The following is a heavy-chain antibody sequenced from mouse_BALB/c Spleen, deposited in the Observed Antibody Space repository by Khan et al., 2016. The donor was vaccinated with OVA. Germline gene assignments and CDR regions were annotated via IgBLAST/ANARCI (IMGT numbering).Heavy chain of an antibody. CDR1: GYSLTSEYA. D-gene: IGHD2-4*01. CDR2: INYSGNT. CDR3: TRKDYYDYDPFPY. Sequence: EVQLVESGPGLVKPSQSLSLTCTVTGYSLTSEYAWNWIRHFPGNKLEWMGYINYSGNTRYKPSLKSRISITRDTSKNQFFLQLNSVTTEDTATYYCTRKDYYDYDPFPYWGQGTLVTVSA. J-gene: IGHJ3*01. V-gene: IGHV3-2*02.